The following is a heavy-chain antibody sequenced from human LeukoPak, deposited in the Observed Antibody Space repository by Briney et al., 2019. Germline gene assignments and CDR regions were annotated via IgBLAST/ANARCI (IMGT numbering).Heavy chain of an antibody. D-gene: IGHD5-18*01. CDR1: GGSISSYY. CDR2: IYTSGST. V-gene: IGHV4-4*07. CDR3: ARDTGYCSGACFDY. J-gene: IGHJ4*02. Sequence: SETLSLTCTVSGGSISSYYWSWIRQPAGKGLEWIGRIYTSGSTNYNPSLKSRVTMSVDTSKNQSSLKLSSVTAADTAVYYCARDTGYCSGACFDYWGQGTLVTVSS.